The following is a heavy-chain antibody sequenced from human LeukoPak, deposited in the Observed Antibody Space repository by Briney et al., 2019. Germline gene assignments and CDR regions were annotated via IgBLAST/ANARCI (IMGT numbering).Heavy chain of an antibody. CDR2: ISSNGSTI. CDR1: GFTFSSYE. Sequence: PGGSLRLSCAASGFTFSSYEMNWVRQAPGKGLEWVSYISSNGSTIYYADSVKGRFTISRDNAKNSLYLQMNSLRAEDTAVYYCARAPISWNSVGAFDIWGQGTMVTVSS. V-gene: IGHV3-48*03. CDR3: ARAPISWNSVGAFDI. J-gene: IGHJ3*02. D-gene: IGHD1-7*01.